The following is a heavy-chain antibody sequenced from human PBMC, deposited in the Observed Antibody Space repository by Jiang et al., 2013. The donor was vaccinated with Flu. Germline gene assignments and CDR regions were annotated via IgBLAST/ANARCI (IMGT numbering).Heavy chain of an antibody. D-gene: IGHD5-18*01. Sequence: TSYYMHWVRQAPGQGLEWMGIINPSGGSTSYAQKFQGRVTMTRDTSTSTVYMELSSLRSEDTAVYYCASGYSQGPFDYWGQGTLVTVSS. V-gene: IGHV1-46*01. CDR2: INPSGGST. J-gene: IGHJ4*02. CDR3: ASGYSQGPFDY. CDR1: TSYY.